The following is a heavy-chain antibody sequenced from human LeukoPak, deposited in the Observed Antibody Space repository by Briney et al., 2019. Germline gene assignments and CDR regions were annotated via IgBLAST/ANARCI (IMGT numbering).Heavy chain of an antibody. V-gene: IGHV5-10-1*01. D-gene: IGHD6-6*01. CDR1: GYVFTSYW. J-gene: IGHJ4*02. CDR2: IDPTDSYT. Sequence: GESLKISCKGSGYVFTSYWITWVRQMPGKGLEWMGMIDPTDSYTNYSPSFQGHVTISTDKSISTAYLQWSSLKASDTAIYYCARRGRSSSNFDFWGQGTLVTVSS. CDR3: ARRGRSSSNFDF.